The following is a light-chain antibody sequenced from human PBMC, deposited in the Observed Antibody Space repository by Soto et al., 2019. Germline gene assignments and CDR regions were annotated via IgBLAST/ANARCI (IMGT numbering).Light chain of an antibody. V-gene: IGLV2-14*01. Sequence: QPASVSGSPGQSISISCIGSSDVLDTYDFISWYQQHPGKVPKLIIYEVTYRPSGVSSRFSGSKSGNSASLTISGLQAEDEADDYCSSYTNTNNLVFGGGTKLTVL. CDR2: EVT. J-gene: IGLJ3*02. CDR3: SSYTNTNNLV. CDR1: SDVLDTYDF.